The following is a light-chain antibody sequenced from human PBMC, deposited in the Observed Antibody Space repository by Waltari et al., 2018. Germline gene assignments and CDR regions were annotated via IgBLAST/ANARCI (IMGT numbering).Light chain of an antibody. CDR2: AAS. CDR1: QSITTY. J-gene: IGKJ4*01. V-gene: IGKV1-39*01. CDR3: QQSYSPVLT. Sequence: DIQMTQSPSSLSASVGDRVTITCRASQSITTYLNWYQLTPGKAHKLLIYAASSLQSGVPSRFSGGGSGRDFTLTISSLQPEDFATYYCQQSYSPVLTFGGGTKVEIK.